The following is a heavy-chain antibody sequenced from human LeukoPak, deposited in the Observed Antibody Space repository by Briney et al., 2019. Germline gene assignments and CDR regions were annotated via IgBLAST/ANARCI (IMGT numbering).Heavy chain of an antibody. J-gene: IGHJ4*02. Sequence: SETLSLTCAVYGGSFSGYYWSWIRQPPGKGLEWIGEINHSGSTNYNPSLKSRVTISVDTTKNPFSLKLCSVTAADTAVYYCARGEGLRFFDYWGQGTLVTVSS. CDR2: INHSGST. CDR3: ARGEGLRFFDY. V-gene: IGHV4-34*01. D-gene: IGHD3-3*01. CDR1: GGSFSGYY.